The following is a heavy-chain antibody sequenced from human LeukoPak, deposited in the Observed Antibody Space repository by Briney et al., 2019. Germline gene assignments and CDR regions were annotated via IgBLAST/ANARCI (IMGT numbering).Heavy chain of an antibody. CDR1: GFTFSSYS. J-gene: IGHJ4*02. CDR3: ARGGYSGYDSPDY. D-gene: IGHD5-12*01. CDR2: ISSSSSYI. V-gene: IGHV3-21*01. Sequence: PGGSLRLSCAASGFTFSSYSMNWVCQAPGKGLEWVSSISSSSSYIYYADSVKGRFTISRDNAKNSLYLQMNSLRAEDTAVYYCARGGYSGYDSPDYWGQGTLVTVSS.